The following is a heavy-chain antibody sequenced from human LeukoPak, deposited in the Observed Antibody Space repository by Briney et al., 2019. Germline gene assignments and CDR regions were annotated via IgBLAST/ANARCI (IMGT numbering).Heavy chain of an antibody. V-gene: IGHV4-34*01. CDR1: GGSFSGYY. J-gene: IGHJ4*02. CDR2: INHSGST. CDR3: ARERGGFDYYFDY. D-gene: IGHD3-16*01. Sequence: SETLSLTCAVYGGSFSGYYWSWIRQPPGKGLEWIGEINHSGSTNYNPSLKSRVTISVDKSKNQFSLKLSSVTAADTAVYYCARERGGFDYYFDYWGQGTLVTVSS.